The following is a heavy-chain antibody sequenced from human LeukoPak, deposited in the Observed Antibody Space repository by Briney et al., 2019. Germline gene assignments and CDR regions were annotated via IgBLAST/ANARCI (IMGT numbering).Heavy chain of an antibody. D-gene: IGHD6-19*01. CDR2: MNPNSGNT. CDR1: GYTFTSYD. V-gene: IGHV1-8*03. CDR3: ARDGIAVAGSFVY. J-gene: IGHJ4*02. Sequence: ASVTVSCKASGYTFTSYDINWVRQATGQGLEWMGWMNPNSGNTGYAQKFQGRVTITRNTSISTAYMELSSLRSEDTAVYYCARDGIAVAGSFVYWGQGTLVTVSS.